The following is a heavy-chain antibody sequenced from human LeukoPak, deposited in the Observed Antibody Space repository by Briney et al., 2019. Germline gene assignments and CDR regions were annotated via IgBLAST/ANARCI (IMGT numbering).Heavy chain of an antibody. CDR3: ALVVVTAVRSYYYYYMDV. V-gene: IGHV1-69*06. Sequence: SVKVSCKASGGTFSSYAISWVRQAPGQGLEWMGGIIPIFGTANYAQKFQGRVTITADKSTSTAYMELSSLRSEDTAVYYCALVVVTAVRSYYYYYMDVWGKGTTVTVSS. CDR1: GGTFSSYA. D-gene: IGHD2-21*02. CDR2: IIPIFGTA. J-gene: IGHJ6*03.